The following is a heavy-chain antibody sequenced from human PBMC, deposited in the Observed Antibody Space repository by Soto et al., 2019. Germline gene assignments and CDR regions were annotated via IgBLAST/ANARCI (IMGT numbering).Heavy chain of an antibody. Sequence: SVKVSCKASGGNPSNSAISWVRQAPGQGLEWMGGIIPVFGIISHAQNFQGRVTITADESTSTAYMELGSLRSEDTAVYFCAGGRIVVAGSSAYYSMDVWGQGTTVTVSS. J-gene: IGHJ6*02. CDR3: AGGRIVVAGSSAYYSMDV. V-gene: IGHV1-69*13. CDR2: IIPVFGII. D-gene: IGHD6-19*01. CDR1: GGNPSNSA.